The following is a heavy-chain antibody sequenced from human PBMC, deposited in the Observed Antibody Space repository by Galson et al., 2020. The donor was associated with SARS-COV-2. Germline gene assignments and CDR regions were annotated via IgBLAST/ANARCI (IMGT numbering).Heavy chain of an antibody. J-gene: IGHJ6*02. D-gene: IGHD5-12*01. CDR1: GFTFSSYG. V-gene: IGHV3-33*06. CDR3: AKGGGGYHYGAYYYSMGV. CDR2: IWYDGSNK. Sequence: GESLKISCAAPGFTFSSYGMHWVRQAPGKGLERVAVIWYDGSNKYYADSVKGRFTIPRDNSKNTLYLQMNSLRAEDTAVYYCAKGGGGYHYGAYYYSMGVWGQGTTVTVSS.